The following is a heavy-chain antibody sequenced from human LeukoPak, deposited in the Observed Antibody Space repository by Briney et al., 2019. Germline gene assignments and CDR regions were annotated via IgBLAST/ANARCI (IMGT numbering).Heavy chain of an antibody. D-gene: IGHD3-10*01. CDR1: GYTLTELS. V-gene: IGHV1-24*01. J-gene: IGHJ4*02. CDR3: ATWRYYGSGSAFDY. CDR2: FDPEDGET. Sequence: ASVKVSCKVSGYTLTELSMHWVLQAPGKGLEWMGGFDPEDGETIYAQKFQGRVTMTEDTSTDTAYMELSSLRSEDTAVYYCATWRYYGSGSAFDYWGQGTLVTVSS.